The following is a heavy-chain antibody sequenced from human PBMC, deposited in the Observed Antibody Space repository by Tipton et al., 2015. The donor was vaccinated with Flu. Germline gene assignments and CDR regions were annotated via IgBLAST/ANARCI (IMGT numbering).Heavy chain of an antibody. D-gene: IGHD1-26*01. CDR2: IYTSGST. CDR1: GGSISSGSYY. CDR3: ARGHRWGLHAFDI. J-gene: IGHJ3*02. V-gene: IGHV4-61*02. Sequence: TLSLTCTVSGGSISSGSYYWSWIRQPAGKGLEWIGRIYTSGSTNYNPSLKSRVTISVDTSKNQFSLKLSSVTAADTAVYYCARGHRWGLHAFDIWGQGTMVTVSS.